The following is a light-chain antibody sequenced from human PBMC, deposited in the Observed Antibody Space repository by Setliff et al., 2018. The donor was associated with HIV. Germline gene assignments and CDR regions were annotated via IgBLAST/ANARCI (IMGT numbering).Light chain of an antibody. Sequence: QSVLTQPASVSGSPGQSITISCTGTSSDVGGYNYVSWYHQHPGKAPKLMIYEVSHRPSGVSNRFSGSKSGNPASLTISGLQAEDEADYYCSSYTSSSTYDCGTGTKVTVL. CDR2: EVS. V-gene: IGLV2-14*01. CDR1: SSDVGGYNY. CDR3: SSYTSSSTYD. J-gene: IGLJ1*01.